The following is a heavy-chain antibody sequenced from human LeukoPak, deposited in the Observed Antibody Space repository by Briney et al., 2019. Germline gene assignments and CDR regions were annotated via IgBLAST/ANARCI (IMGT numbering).Heavy chain of an antibody. CDR1: GYTFGDYA. CDR3: TRHDIVVVVAATQYYFDY. J-gene: IGHJ4*02. V-gene: IGHV3-49*03. D-gene: IGHD2-15*01. CDR2: IRSKAYGGTT. Sequence: GRSLRLSCTASGYTFGDYAMSWFRQAPGKGLEWVGFIRSKAYGGTTEYAACVKGRFTISRDDSKSIAYLQMNSLKTEDTAVYYCTRHDIVVVVAATQYYFDYWGQGTLVTVSS.